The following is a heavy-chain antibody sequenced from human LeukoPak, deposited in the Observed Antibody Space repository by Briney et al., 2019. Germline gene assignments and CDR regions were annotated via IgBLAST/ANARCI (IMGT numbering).Heavy chain of an antibody. Sequence: SETLSLTCAPSGYSLSSDYYWGWIRQPPGKGREWIGSIYHSGSTFYNPSLKSRVTISVDTSKNQFSLKLSSVTAADTAVYYCARRSVGSGRWYFDLWGRGTLVTVSS. J-gene: IGHJ2*01. V-gene: IGHV4-38-2*01. CDR3: ARRSVGSGRWYFDL. CDR2: IYHSGST. CDR1: GYSLSSDYY. D-gene: IGHD3-10*01.